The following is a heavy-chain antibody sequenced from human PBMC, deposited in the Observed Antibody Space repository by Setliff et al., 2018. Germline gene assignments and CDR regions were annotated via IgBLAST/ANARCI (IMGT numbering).Heavy chain of an antibody. Sequence: QPGGSLRLSCAASGFTFGSNWMNWVRQAPGKGLVWVSRIYSDGSMTDYADSVKGRFTISRDNARNILYLQMNSLKIEDTAVYFCARERGAGSSRWYSHDGFDIWGQGTMVTVSS. CDR3: ARERGAGSSRWYSHDGFDI. CDR1: GFTFGSNW. D-gene: IGHD6-13*01. V-gene: IGHV3-74*01. J-gene: IGHJ3*02. CDR2: IYSDGSMT.